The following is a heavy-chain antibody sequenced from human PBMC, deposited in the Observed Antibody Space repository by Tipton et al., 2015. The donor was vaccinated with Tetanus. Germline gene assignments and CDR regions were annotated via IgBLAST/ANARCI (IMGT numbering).Heavy chain of an antibody. CDR3: AREVVNSGYYSSKYYFDY. V-gene: IGHV4-59*01. CDR2: IYYNGGT. J-gene: IGHJ4*02. Sequence: TLSLTCSVSGGSINPYYWSWIRQPPGKGLEWIGSIYYNGGTNSNPSLKSRVAISVDTSRNQFSLRLTSVTAADTALYYCAREVVNSGYYSSKYYFDYWGQGTLVTVSS. CDR1: GGSINPYY. D-gene: IGHD3-22*01.